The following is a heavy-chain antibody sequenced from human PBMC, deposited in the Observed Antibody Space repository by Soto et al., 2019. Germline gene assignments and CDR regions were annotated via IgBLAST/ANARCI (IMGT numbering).Heavy chain of an antibody. CDR2: IKSKTDGGTA. V-gene: IGHV3-15*01. CDR1: GFNLSHPW. Sequence: EVQLVESGGGLVQPGGSLRLSCVASGFNLSHPWMTWVRQAAGKGLEWVGRIKSKTDGGTADYGAPVKGRATISRDDSKNTVYLQMNSLKTEDTAVYYCTTGIYYDILTGYHNVAYWGQGALVTVSS. CDR3: TTGIYYDILTGYHNVAY. J-gene: IGHJ4*02. D-gene: IGHD3-9*01.